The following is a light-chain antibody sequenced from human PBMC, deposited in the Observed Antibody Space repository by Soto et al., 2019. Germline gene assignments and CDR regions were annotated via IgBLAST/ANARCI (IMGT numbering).Light chain of an antibody. CDR3: SSFAGSNNWV. CDR1: STDVGGYNY. CDR2: EVS. J-gene: IGLJ3*02. Sequence: QSVLTQPPSASGSPGQSFTISYTGTSTDVGGYNYVSWYQQHPGKAPILMIYEVSKRPSGVPDRFSGSKSGNTASLTVSGLQAEDEADYFCSSFAGSNNWVFGGGTKLTVL. V-gene: IGLV2-8*01.